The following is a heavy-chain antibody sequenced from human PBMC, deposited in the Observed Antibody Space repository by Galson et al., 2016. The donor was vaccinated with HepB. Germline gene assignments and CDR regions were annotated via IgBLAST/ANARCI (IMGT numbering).Heavy chain of an antibody. D-gene: IGHD1-26*01. V-gene: IGHV3-23*01. CDR1: GFTFNNYG. Sequence: PLRLSCAASGFTFNNYGMTWVRQAPGKGLEVVSSISRSGDSTDYADSVKGRFTISRDNSKNTLSLQMNSLRAEDTAVYYCVQGSTAPAVWGKGTTVTVSS. CDR2: ISRSGDST. CDR3: VQGSTAPAV. J-gene: IGHJ6*04.